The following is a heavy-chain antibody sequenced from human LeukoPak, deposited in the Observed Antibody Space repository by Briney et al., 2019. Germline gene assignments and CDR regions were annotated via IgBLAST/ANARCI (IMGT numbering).Heavy chain of an antibody. J-gene: IGHJ4*02. Sequence: QSQTLSLTCAISGDSVSSNSVVWNWIRQSPSRGLEWLGRTYYRSKWYNDYAVSVKSRISINPDTSKNQFSLQLSSVTPEDTGVYYCARVRGIDPYSFDYWGQGTLVTVSS. CDR2: TYYRSKWYN. CDR3: ARVRGIDPYSFDY. D-gene: IGHD2-15*01. V-gene: IGHV6-1*01. CDR1: GDSVSSNSVV.